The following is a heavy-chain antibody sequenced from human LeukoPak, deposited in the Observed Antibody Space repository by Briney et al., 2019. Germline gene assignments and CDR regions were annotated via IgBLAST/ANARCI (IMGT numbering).Heavy chain of an antibody. J-gene: IGHJ3*02. Sequence: PGGSLRLSCAPSGFSFRNYAMIWVRQAPGKGLEWVSAITDSGGDTFHADSVKGRFTISRDNSKNTLYMDVNSLRAEDTAVYYCAKDGYCSGGSCYSVDAFDIWGQGTMVTVSS. CDR1: GFSFRNYA. V-gene: IGHV3-23*01. CDR3: AKDGYCSGGSCYSVDAFDI. CDR2: ITDSGGDT. D-gene: IGHD2-15*01.